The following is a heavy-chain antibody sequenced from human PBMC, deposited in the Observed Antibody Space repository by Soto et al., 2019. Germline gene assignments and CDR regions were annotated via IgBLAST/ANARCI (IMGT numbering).Heavy chain of an antibody. D-gene: IGHD2-8*01. J-gene: IGHJ3*02. V-gene: IGHV1-46*01. CDR1: GYTFTSYY. Sequence: ASVQVSCKASGYTFTSYYMHWVRQAPGQGLEWMGIINPSGGSTSYAQKFQGRVTMTRDTSTSTVYMELSSLRSEDTAVYYCAREQKIYCTNGVCRHDAFDIWGQGTMVTVSS. CDR2: INPSGGST. CDR3: AREQKIYCTNGVCRHDAFDI.